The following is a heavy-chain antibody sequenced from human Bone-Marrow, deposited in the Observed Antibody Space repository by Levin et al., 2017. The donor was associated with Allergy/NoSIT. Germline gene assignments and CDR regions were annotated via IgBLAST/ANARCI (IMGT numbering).Heavy chain of an antibody. V-gene: IGHV3-48*04. CDR3: ARRVRTCRGGSCYFDY. J-gene: IGHJ4*02. CDR2: ISSDSGAT. CDR1: GFPFSSYH. Sequence: GESLKISCATSGFPFSSYHMNWVRQAPGKGLEWISYISSDSGATYYVDSVEGRFTISRDNAKSSLYLQLDSLRVEDTAVYYCARRVRTCRGGSCYFDYWGQGTLVTVSS. D-gene: IGHD2-15*01.